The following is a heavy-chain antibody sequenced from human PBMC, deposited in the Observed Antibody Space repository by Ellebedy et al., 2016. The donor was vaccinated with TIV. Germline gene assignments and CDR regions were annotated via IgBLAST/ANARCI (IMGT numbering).Heavy chain of an antibody. D-gene: IGHD6-6*01. V-gene: IGHV6-1*01. Sequence: SETLSLTCAISGDSVFSDSAAWNWIRQSPSRGLQWLGRTYYRSKWYNDYAVFVKSRITINPDTSKNQFSLQLNSVSPEDTAVYYCARAGEYTSSSGMDDWGQGTTVTVSS. J-gene: IGHJ6*02. CDR3: ARAGEYTSSSGMDD. CDR1: GDSVFSDSAA. CDR2: TYYRSKWYN.